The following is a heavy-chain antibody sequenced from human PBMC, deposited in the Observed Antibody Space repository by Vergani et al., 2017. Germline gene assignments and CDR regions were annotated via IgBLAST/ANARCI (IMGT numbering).Heavy chain of an antibody. V-gene: IGHV3-23*01. CDR3: AKANPRNSGYDYLYYYHGMDV. CDR2: ISGSGGST. J-gene: IGHJ6*02. Sequence: EVQLLESGGGLVQPGGSLRLSCAASGFTFSSYAMSWVRQAPGKGLEWVSAISGSGGSTYYADSVKGRFTISRDSSKNTLYLQMNSLSAGDTAVYYCAKANPRNSGYDYLYYYHGMDVWGQGTTVTVSS. D-gene: IGHD5-12*01. CDR1: GFTFSSYA.